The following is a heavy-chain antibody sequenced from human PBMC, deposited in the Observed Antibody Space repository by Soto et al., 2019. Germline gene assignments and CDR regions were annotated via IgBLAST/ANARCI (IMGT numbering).Heavy chain of an antibody. Sequence: SVKVSCKASGHTFTYYSIHWVRQAPGRRLEWMGGINSAHGHTKYAQNFQGRLTITTDTSASTAYMELSSLRSEDTAVYSWARALRRWPGTINYYYYMDVWGKGTTVTVS. J-gene: IGHJ6*03. D-gene: IGHD3-9*01. V-gene: IGHV1-3*01. CDR2: INSAHGHT. CDR3: ARALRRWPGTINYYYYMDV. CDR1: GHTFTYYS.